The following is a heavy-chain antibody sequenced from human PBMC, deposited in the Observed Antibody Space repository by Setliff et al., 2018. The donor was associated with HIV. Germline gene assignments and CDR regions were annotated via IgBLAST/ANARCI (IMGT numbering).Heavy chain of an antibody. V-gene: IGHV3-23*01. CDR2: ISGSGIST. D-gene: IGHD6-13*01. J-gene: IGHJ5*02. Sequence: GGSLRLSCAASGFTFSSHAMTWVRQAPGQGLEWVSIISGSGISTYYADSVKGRFTISRDNSKNTLYLQMNSLRAEDTAVYYCAKQTVSSSWSNWFDPWGQGTLVTVSS. CDR1: GFTFSSHA. CDR3: AKQTVSSSWSNWFDP.